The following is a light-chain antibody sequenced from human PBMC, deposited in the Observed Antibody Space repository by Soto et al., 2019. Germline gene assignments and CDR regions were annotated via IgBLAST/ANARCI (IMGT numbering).Light chain of an antibody. J-gene: IGKJ1*01. CDR1: QSVSSN. V-gene: IGKV3-15*01. CDR3: HQYNNWPPWT. CDR2: GAS. Sequence: EIVLTQSPVTLYLSPGQRATLSCSASQSVSSNLSWYQQKPGQAPRLLIYGASTRATGIPARFSGSGSGTEFTLTISSLQSEDYAVYYCHQYNNWPPWTVGQGTEVEIK.